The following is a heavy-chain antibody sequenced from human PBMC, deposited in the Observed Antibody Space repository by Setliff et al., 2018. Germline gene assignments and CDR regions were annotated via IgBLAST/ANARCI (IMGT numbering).Heavy chain of an antibody. V-gene: IGHV3-30*02. CDR1: GFALNSYA. J-gene: IGHJ5*02. CDR3: AKVKKQLIRGSGLDL. D-gene: IGHD3-10*01. CDR2: IRFDGSTK. Sequence: PGGSLRLSCAASGFALNSYAMIWVRQAPGKGLEWVAFIRFDGSTKYYADSVKGRFTISRDNFQNTLYLQMDSLRPEDTGVYYCAKVKKQLIRGSGLDLWGQGTLVTVSS.